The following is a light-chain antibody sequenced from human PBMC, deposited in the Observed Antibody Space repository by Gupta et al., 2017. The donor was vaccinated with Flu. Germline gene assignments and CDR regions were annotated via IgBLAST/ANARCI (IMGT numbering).Light chain of an antibody. CDR1: GSDVGGHDY. Sequence: TGSDVGGHDYVSWYQQPPGKAPKLIIYEVYLRPSDIPDRFAGSKSGNAASLTVSALQAEDEDYYYCSSYAGSNNYVFGTGTKVTVL. CDR3: SSYAGSNNYV. J-gene: IGLJ1*01. V-gene: IGLV2-8*01. CDR2: EVY.